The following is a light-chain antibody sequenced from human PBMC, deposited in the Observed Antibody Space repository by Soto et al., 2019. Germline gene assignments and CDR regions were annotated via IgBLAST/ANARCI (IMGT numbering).Light chain of an antibody. V-gene: IGLV2-8*01. Sequence: QFVLTQPPSASGSPGQSVTISCTGTSSDVGGYNYVSWYQQHPGKAPKLMIYEVSKRPSGVPDRFSGSKSGNTASLTVSGLQAEDEADYYCSSYAGSNNLIVFGTGTKVTVL. CDR1: SSDVGGYNY. CDR3: SSYAGSNNLIV. J-gene: IGLJ1*01. CDR2: EVS.